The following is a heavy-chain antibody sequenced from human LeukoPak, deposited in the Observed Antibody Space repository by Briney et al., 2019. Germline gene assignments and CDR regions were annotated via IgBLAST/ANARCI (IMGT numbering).Heavy chain of an antibody. V-gene: IGHV1-2*02. J-gene: IGHJ4*02. CDR1: GYTFTGYY. Sequence: ASVKVSCKASGYTFTGYYIHWVRQAPGQGLEWMGWIIPNSGGTSYAQKFQGRVTMTRDTSISTAYMELSGLKSDDTAVYYCARERFNSKPTTPGWTNYWGQGTLVTVPS. CDR2: IIPNSGGT. D-gene: IGHD4-11*01. CDR3: ARERFNSKPTTPGWTNY.